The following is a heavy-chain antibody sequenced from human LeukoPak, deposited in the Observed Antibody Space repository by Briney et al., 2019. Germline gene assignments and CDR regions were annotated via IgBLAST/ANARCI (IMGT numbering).Heavy chain of an antibody. J-gene: IGHJ4*02. CDR2: INPSGGST. CDR3: ARVGVGGSSTPRLDY. D-gene: IGHD2-2*01. CDR1: GYTFTSYY. V-gene: IGHV1-46*03. Sequence: ASVKVSCKASGYTFTSYYMHWVRRAPGQGLEWMGIINPSGGSTSYAQKFQGRVTMTRDTSTSTVYMELSSLRSEDTAVYYCARVGVGGSSTPRLDYWGQGTLVTVSS.